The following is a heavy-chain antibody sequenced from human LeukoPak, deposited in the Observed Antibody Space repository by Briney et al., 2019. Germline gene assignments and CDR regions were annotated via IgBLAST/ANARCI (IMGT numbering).Heavy chain of an antibody. V-gene: IGHV4-59*01. J-gene: IGHJ3*02. CDR1: GGSISRYY. CDR3: ARGQGQWELLQVREYAFDI. CDR2: IYYSGST. Sequence: SETLSLTCTVSGGSISRYYWSWIRQPPGKGLEWIGYIYYSGSTNYYPSLKSRVTISVDTSKNPFSLKQTSVTAADTAVYYCARGQGQWELLQVREYAFDIWGQGTMVTVSS. D-gene: IGHD1-26*01.